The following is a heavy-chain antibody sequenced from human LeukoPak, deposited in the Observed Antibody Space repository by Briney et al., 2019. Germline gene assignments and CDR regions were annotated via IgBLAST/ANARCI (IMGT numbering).Heavy chain of an antibody. V-gene: IGHV5-51*01. CDR1: GYPFTNYW. J-gene: IGHJ4*02. Sequence: GESLKISCKGSGYPFTNYWNGWVRQMPGKGLEWMGIISPGASDTRYSPSFLGQVTISVDKSISTAYLHCSSRKASDTAMYYCARTPGDYFDYWGQGTLVTVSS. CDR2: ISPGASDT. D-gene: IGHD3-10*01. CDR3: ARTPGDYFDY.